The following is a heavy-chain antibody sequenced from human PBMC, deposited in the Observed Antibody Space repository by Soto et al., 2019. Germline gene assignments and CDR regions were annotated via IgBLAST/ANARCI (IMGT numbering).Heavy chain of an antibody. CDR3: AKDGSYNNYFDY. CDR2: ISGSGGST. V-gene: IGHV3-23*01. Sequence: GXSLRLSXAASGFTFSSYAMSWVRQAPGKGLEWVSAISGSGGSTYYADSVKGRFTISRDNSKNTLYLQMNSLRAEYTAAYCCAKDGSYNNYFDYWGQGTLVTV. J-gene: IGHJ4*02. CDR1: GFTFSSYA. D-gene: IGHD1-26*01.